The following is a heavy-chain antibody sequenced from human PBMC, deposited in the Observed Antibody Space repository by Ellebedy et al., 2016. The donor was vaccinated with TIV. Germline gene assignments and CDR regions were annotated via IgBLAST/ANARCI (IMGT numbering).Heavy chain of an antibody. CDR2: TYYSGSA. Sequence: SETLSLTXSVSGASISSGDHYWSWIRQPPGKGLEWIGHTYYSGSASYNPSLKSRISISMDTSKNQFSLRLGSVTAADTAVYYCVSVDAYNNGIYFDSWGQGSLVAVSS. CDR1: GASISSGDHY. CDR3: VSVDAYNNGIYFDS. D-gene: IGHD5-24*01. J-gene: IGHJ4*02. V-gene: IGHV4-30-4*01.